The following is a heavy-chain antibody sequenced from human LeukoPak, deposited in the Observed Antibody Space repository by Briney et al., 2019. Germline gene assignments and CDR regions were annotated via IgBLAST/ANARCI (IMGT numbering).Heavy chain of an antibody. CDR1: GFSLSTSGMR. CDR3: ARMAPQGYFDY. V-gene: IGHV2-70*04. CDR2: IDWDEDK. Sequence: SGPTLVNPTQTLTLTCIFSGFSLSTSGMRASWIRQPPGKALEWLARIDWDEDKFYSTSLKTRLTISKDTSKNQVVLTMTNMDPVDTATYYCARMAPQGYFDYWGQGTLVTVSS. J-gene: IGHJ4*02.